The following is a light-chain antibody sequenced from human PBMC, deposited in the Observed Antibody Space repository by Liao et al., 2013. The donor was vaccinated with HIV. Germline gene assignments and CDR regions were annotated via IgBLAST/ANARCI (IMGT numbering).Light chain of an antibody. V-gene: IGLV3-21*01. CDR2: FNS. CDR3: QVWDSSRDQGV. Sequence: SYELTQPPSVSVAPGKTARITCGGNNIGSKSVQWYQQRPGQAPVVVMYFNSDRPSGIPDRFSGSNSGITATLTISRVEAGDEAVYYCQVWDSSRDQGVFGGGTKLTVL. CDR1: NIGSKS. J-gene: IGLJ3*02.